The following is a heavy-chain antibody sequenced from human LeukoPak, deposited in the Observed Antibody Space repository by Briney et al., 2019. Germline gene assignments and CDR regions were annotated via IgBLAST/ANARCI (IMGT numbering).Heavy chain of an antibody. Sequence: SVKVSCKASGGTFSSYAISWVRQAPGQGLEWMGGIIPIFGTANYAQKFQGRVTITADESTSTAYMELSSLRSEDTAVYYCATTERRAASLVVIIDYYYGMDVWGKGTTVTVSS. CDR3: ATTERRAASLVVIIDYYYGMDV. D-gene: IGHD3-3*01. V-gene: IGHV1-69*13. J-gene: IGHJ6*04. CDR1: GGTFSSYA. CDR2: IIPIFGTA.